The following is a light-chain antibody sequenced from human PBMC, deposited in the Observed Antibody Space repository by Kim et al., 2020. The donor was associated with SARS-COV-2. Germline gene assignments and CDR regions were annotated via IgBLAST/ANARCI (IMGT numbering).Light chain of an antibody. CDR1: VLAKKY. J-gene: IGLJ3*02. V-gene: IGLV3-27*01. CDR3: YSLADNNWV. CDR2: KDS. Sequence: SVSPGQTAGITCSGDVLAKKYARWFQHKPGQAPVLVIYKDSERPSGIPERFSGSSSGTTVTLTISGAQVEDEADYYCYSLADNNWVFGGGTQLNVL.